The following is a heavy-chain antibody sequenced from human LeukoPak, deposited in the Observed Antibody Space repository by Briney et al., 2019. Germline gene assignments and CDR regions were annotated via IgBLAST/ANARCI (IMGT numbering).Heavy chain of an antibody. CDR2: ISSSSIYT. D-gene: IGHD4-23*01. J-gene: IGHJ6*02. Sequence: PGGSLRLSCTASGFTFSDYYINWIRQAPGKGLEWVSYISSSSIYTSYADSVKGRFTISRDNAKNSLFLQMNSLTAEDTAVYYCARSAVGLLLGPRNYGMDVWGQGTTVTVSS. CDR1: GFTFSDYY. CDR3: ARSAVGLLLGPRNYGMDV. V-gene: IGHV3-11*03.